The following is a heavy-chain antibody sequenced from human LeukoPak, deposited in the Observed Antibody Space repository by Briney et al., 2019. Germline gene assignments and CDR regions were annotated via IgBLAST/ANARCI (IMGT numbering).Heavy chain of an antibody. CDR1: GFTFSTYA. CDR2: VSGSGLYT. J-gene: IGHJ6*03. CDR3: AKDSYYYYIDV. V-gene: IGHV3-23*01. Sequence: GGSLRLSCAASGFTFSTYAMSWVRQAPGKGLEWVATVSGSGLYTYYADSVRGRFTISRDNSKDTFYLQMNSLRAEDTAVYYCAKDSYYYYIDVWGKGTTVTVSS.